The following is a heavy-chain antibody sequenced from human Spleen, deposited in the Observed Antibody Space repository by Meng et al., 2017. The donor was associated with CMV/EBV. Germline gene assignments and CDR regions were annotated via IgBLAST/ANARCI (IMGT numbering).Heavy chain of an antibody. J-gene: IGHJ6*02. V-gene: IGHV1-46*01. CDR2: INPSGGTT. CDR1: GYTFASHS. Sequence: ASVKVSCKASGYTFASHSVHWVRQAPGQGLEWMGMINPSGGTTDFAPKFQGRVTLTTDTSTNTVYMELRSLRSDDTAVYYCARNSVGMDVWGQGTTVTVSS. CDR3: ARNSVGMDV.